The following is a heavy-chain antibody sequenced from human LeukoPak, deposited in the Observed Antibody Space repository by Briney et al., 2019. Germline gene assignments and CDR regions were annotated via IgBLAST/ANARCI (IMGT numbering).Heavy chain of an antibody. D-gene: IGHD3-3*01. CDR2: ISAYSGNT. CDR1: GYTFTSYG. V-gene: IGHV1-18*01. J-gene: IGHJ5*02. CDR3: AREAMEPKYDFWGGRIKNWFDP. Sequence: ASVKVSCKASGYTFTSYGISWVRQAPGQGLEWMGWISAYSGNTHYAQKLQGRVTMTTDTSTSTAFMELRSLRSDDTAVYYCAREAMEPKYDFWGGRIKNWFDPWGQGTLVTVSS.